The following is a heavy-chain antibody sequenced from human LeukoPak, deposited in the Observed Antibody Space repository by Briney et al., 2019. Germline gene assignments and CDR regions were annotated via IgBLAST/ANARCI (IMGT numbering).Heavy chain of an antibody. V-gene: IGHV1-8*03. CDR3: ARGPPKEAASYCYYYYMDV. Sequence: ASVKVSCKASGYTFTSYDINWVRQATGQGLEWMGWMNPNSGNTGYAQKFQGRVTITRNISISTAYMELSSLRSEDTAVYYCARGPPKEAASYCYYYYMDVWGKGTTVTVSS. J-gene: IGHJ6*03. D-gene: IGHD2-15*01. CDR1: GYTFTSYD. CDR2: MNPNSGNT.